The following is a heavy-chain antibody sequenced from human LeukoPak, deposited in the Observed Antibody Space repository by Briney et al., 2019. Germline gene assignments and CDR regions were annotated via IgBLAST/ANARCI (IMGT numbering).Heavy chain of an antibody. CDR3: ARGSITIFGVVAPGAFDI. CDR1: GGTFSSYA. J-gene: IGHJ3*02. V-gene: IGHV1-69*01. D-gene: IGHD3-3*01. CDR2: IIPIFGTA. Sequence: SVKVSCKASGGTFSSYAISWVRQAPGQGLEWMGGIIPIFGTANYAQKFQGRVTITADESTSTAYMELSSLRSEDTAVYYCARGSITIFGVVAPGAFDIWGQGTMVTVSS.